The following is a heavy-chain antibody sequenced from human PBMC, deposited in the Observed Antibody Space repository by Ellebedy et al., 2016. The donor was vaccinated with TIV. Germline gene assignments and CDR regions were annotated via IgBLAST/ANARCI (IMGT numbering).Heavy chain of an antibody. V-gene: IGHV4-59*08. CDR3: ARHGSGSYANYYGMDV. CDR1: GGSISSYY. J-gene: IGHJ6*02. CDR2: IYYSGST. D-gene: IGHD3-10*01. Sequence: SETLSLXCTVSGGSISSYYWSWIRQPPGKGLEWIGYIYYSGSTNYNPSLKSRVTISVDTSKNQFSLKLSSVTAADTAVYYCARHGSGSYANYYGMDVWGQGTTVTVSS.